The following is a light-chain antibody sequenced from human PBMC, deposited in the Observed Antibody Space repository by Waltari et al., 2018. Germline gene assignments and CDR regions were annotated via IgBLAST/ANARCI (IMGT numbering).Light chain of an antibody. Sequence: QSVLTQPPSASGTPGQRVTISCSGSISNIGGNAVNWYQHLPGTAPKLLIYSNSQRPSGVPDRFSGSTSGTSASLAISGLQSGDEADYYCATWDDSLNGFYVFGTGTKVTVL. CDR3: ATWDDSLNGFYV. V-gene: IGLV1-44*01. J-gene: IGLJ1*01. CDR1: ISNIGGNA. CDR2: SNS.